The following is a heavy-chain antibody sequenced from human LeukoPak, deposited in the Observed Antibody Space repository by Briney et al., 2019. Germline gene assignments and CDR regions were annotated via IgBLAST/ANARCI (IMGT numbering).Heavy chain of an antibody. D-gene: IGHD6-13*01. J-gene: IGHJ4*02. CDR1: GGSISSGDYY. CDR2: IYYSGST. V-gene: IGHV4-30-4*01. CDR3: ARVDPSGIAAAGTVDY. Sequence: SETLSLTCTVSGGSISSGDYYWSWIRQPPGKGLEWIGYIYYSGSTYYNPSLKSRVTISVDTSKNQFSLKLSSVTAADTAVYYCARVDPSGIAAAGTVDYWGQGTLVTVSS.